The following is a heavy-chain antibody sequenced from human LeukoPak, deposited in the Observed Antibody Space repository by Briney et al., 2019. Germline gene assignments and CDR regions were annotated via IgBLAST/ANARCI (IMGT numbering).Heavy chain of an antibody. Sequence: SETLSLTCTVSGGSISSHYWSWIRQPPGKGLEWIGYIYYSGSTNYHPSLKSRVTISVDTSKNQFSLKLSSMTAADTAVYYCARYSSSWIDAFDIWGQGTMVTVSS. CDR1: GGSISSHY. J-gene: IGHJ3*02. V-gene: IGHV4-59*11. D-gene: IGHD6-13*01. CDR3: ARYSSSWIDAFDI. CDR2: IYYSGST.